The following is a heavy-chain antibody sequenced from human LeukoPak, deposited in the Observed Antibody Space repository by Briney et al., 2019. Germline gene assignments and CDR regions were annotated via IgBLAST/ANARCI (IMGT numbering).Heavy chain of an antibody. V-gene: IGHV3-23*01. CDR3: AEARGYCSGGSCYRYAFDI. J-gene: IGHJ3*02. CDR2: MSGSGRST. CDR1: GFTFSDYA. Sequence: GGSLRLSCALSGFTFSDYALSSVRQSPGERLWWVSVMSGSGRSTHYADSVKGRFTISRDNSKNTFYLQMSSLRGDETAIYFCAEARGYCSGGSCYRYAFDIWGQGTMVTVSS. D-gene: IGHD2-15*01.